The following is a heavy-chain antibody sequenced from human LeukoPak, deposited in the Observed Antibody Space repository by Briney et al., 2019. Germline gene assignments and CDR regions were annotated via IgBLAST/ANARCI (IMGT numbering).Heavy chain of an antibody. CDR2: IKSKTDGGTT. CDR1: GFTFSNAW. J-gene: IGHJ4*02. V-gene: IGHV3-15*01. CDR3: TTDGPPYYDYVWGRYEDY. D-gene: IGHD3-16*01. Sequence: GGPLRLSCAASGFTFSNAWMSWVRQAPGKGLEWAGRIKSKTDGGTTDYAAPVKGGFTISRDDSKNTLYLQMNSLKTEDTAVYYCTTDGPPYYDYVWGRYEDYWGQGTLVTVSS.